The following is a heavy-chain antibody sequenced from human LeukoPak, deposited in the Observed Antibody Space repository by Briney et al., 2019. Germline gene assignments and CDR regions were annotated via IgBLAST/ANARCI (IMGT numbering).Heavy chain of an antibody. V-gene: IGHV1-2*02. CDR2: INPNSGGT. CDR1: GYTFTGYY. D-gene: IGHD6-13*01. Sequence: GASVKVSCKASGYTFTGYYMHWVRQAPGQGLEWMGWINPNSGGTNYAQKFQGRVTMTRDTSISTAYMELSRLRSDDTAVYYCARQSYSSSWYKSVVYLDYWGQGTLVTVSS. CDR3: ARQSYSSSWYKSVVYLDY. J-gene: IGHJ4*02.